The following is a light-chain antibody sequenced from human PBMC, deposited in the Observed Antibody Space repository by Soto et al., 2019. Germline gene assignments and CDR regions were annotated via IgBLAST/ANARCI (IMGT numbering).Light chain of an antibody. J-gene: IGKJ4*01. CDR2: GAS. V-gene: IGKV3-20*01. CDR3: QPYRISLT. CDR1: QSVSSSS. Sequence: EIVLTQSPGTLSLSPGERATLSCRASQSVSSSSLAWYQQKPGQAPRLLIYGASDRATGIPDRFSGSGSGPDFTLTILGLEPEDFAVYFRQPYRISLTFGGGTKVEI.